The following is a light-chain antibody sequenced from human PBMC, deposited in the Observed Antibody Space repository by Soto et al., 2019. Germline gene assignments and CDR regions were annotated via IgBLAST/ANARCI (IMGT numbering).Light chain of an antibody. Sequence: DIQMTQSPSSLSASVGDRVTITCRASQGISIYLAWYQQKPGKVPKLLIYAASTLQSRVPSRFSGSGYGTDFTLTISSLQPEDVATYYCQKYNSAPHTFGQGTKLEIK. CDR2: AAS. V-gene: IGKV1-27*01. CDR3: QKYNSAPHT. J-gene: IGKJ2*01. CDR1: QGISIY.